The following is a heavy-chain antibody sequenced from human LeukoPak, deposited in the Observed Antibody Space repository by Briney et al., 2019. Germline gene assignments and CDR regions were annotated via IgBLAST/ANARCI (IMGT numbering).Heavy chain of an antibody. D-gene: IGHD5-12*01. V-gene: IGHV5-51*01. CDR3: ARSWFDSWATTDY. CDR1: GYSFTSYW. J-gene: IGHJ4*02. Sequence: GEALKISCKGSGYSFTSYWIGWVRQRPGEGLGWMGIIYPGDSDTRYSPSFQGQVTISADKSISTAYLQWSSLKASDTAMYYCARSWFDSWATTDYWGQGTLVTVSS. CDR2: IYPGDSDT.